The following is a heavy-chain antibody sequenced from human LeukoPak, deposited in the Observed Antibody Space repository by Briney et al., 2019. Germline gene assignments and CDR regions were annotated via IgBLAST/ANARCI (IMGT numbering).Heavy chain of an antibody. CDR3: AKASADTYYDILTGYPFDY. J-gene: IGHJ4*02. V-gene: IGHV3-23*01. Sequence: TGGSLRLSCAASGFTFSSYAMSWVRQAPGKGLEWVSAISGSGGSAYYADSVKGRFTISRDNSKNTLYLQMNSLRAEDTAVYYCAKASADTYYDILTGYPFDYWGQGTLVTVSS. D-gene: IGHD3-9*01. CDR2: ISGSGGSA. CDR1: GFTFSSYA.